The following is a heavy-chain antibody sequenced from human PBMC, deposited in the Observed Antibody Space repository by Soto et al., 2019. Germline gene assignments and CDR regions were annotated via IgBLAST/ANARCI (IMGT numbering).Heavy chain of an antibody. D-gene: IGHD3-3*01. CDR1: GFTFSSFG. V-gene: IGHV3-33*01. J-gene: IGHJ6*02. Sequence: QVQVVESGGGVVQPGRSLRLSCAASGFTFSSFGTHWVRQAPGKGLEWVSLIWYDGSKKSYGDSVKGRFTISRDNSRNTAYLQMNSLRADDTAVYYCARDASYYSLWSGYYPSRNGMDVWGQGTTVTVSS. CDR2: IWYDGSKK. CDR3: ARDASYYSLWSGYYPSRNGMDV.